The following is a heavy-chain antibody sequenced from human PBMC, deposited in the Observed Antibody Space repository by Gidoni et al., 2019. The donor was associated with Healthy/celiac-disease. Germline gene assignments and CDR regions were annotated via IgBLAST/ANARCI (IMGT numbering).Heavy chain of an antibody. CDR1: GYTFTSYD. CDR3: ARGRDYSNYAPIVY. V-gene: IGHV1-8*01. Sequence: QVQLVQSGAEVKKPGASGKVSCKASGYTFTSYDINWVRQATGQGLEWMGWMNPNSGNTGYAQKFQGRVTMTMNTSISTAYMELSSLRSEDTAVYYCARGRDYSNYAPIVYWGQGTLVTVSS. D-gene: IGHD4-4*01. CDR2: MNPNSGNT. J-gene: IGHJ4*02.